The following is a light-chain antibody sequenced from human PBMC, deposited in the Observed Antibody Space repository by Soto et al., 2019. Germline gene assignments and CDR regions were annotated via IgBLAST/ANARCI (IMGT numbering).Light chain of an antibody. CDR1: TSNVGSNY. J-gene: IGLJ1*01. Sequence: QSVLPQPPSASGTPGQGVTISCSGSTSNVGSNYVYWYQQLPGTAPKLLIYRNNQRPSGVPDRFSGSKSGTSASLAISGLRSDDEADYFGATWDDSLNGFYVFGTGTKVTVL. CDR3: ATWDDSLNGFYV. V-gene: IGLV1-47*01. CDR2: RNN.